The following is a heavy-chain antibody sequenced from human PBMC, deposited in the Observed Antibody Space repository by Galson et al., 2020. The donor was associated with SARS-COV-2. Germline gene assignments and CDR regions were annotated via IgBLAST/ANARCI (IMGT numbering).Heavy chain of an antibody. J-gene: IGHJ4*02. D-gene: IGHD2-15*01. Sequence: ASETLSLTCTVSGASISSYYWSWIRQPPGKELEWIGYIYYSGSTNYNPSLKSRVTMSVDMSKNQFSLKLSSVTAADTAVYYCAGVARGASFDYWGQGTLVTVSS. V-gene: IGHV4-59*08. CDR1: GASISSYY. CDR3: AGVARGASFDY. CDR2: IYYSGST.